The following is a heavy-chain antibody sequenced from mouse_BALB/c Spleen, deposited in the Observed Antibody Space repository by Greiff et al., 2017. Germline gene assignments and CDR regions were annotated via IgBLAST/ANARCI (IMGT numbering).Heavy chain of an antibody. V-gene: IGHV5-17*02. CDR3: ARLLRLRDAMDY. CDR2: ISSGSSTI. J-gene: IGHJ4*01. D-gene: IGHD1-2*01. CDR1: GFTFSSFG. Sequence: EEQVVESGGGLVQPGGSRKLSCAASGFTFSSFGMHWVRQAPEKGLEWVAYISSGSSTIYYADTVKGRFTIFRDNPKNTLFLQMTSLRSEDTAMYYCARLLRLRDAMDYWGQGTSVTVSS.